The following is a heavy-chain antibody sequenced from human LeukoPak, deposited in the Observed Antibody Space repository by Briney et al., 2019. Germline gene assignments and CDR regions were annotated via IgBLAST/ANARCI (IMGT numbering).Heavy chain of an antibody. CDR1: GFTFSSYG. Sequence: GGSLRLSCAASGFTFSSYGMHWVRQAPGKGLEWVAVIWYDASNKYYADSVKGRFTISRDNSKNTLYLQMNSLRAEDTAVYYCAKDHSSGWSGLFDYWGQGTLVTVSS. CDR3: AKDHSSGWSGLFDY. J-gene: IGHJ4*02. D-gene: IGHD6-19*01. V-gene: IGHV3-33*06. CDR2: IWYDASNK.